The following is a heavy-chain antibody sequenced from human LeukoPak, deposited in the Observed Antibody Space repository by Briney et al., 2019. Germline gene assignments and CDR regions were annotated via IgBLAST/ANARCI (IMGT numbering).Heavy chain of an antibody. CDR2: IYYTGST. Sequence: SETLSLTCTVSGGSISSYHWSWIRQPPGEGLEWIGHIYYTGSTNYNPSLKSRVTISLDTSKSQFSLKLTSVTAADTAVYYCTRSLGVVIHGGMDVWGQGTTVTVSS. V-gene: IGHV4-59*01. D-gene: IGHD3-3*01. CDR3: TRSLGVVIHGGMDV. J-gene: IGHJ6*02. CDR1: GGSISSYH.